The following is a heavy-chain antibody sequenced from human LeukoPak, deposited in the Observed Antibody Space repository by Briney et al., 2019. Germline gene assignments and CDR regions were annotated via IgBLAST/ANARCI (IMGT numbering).Heavy chain of an antibody. CDR3: ARAPSEIGGYYPEYFRH. J-gene: IGHJ1*01. CDR1: GFTFSSYW. CDR2: IKSDGST. D-gene: IGHD3-22*01. V-gene: IGHV3-74*01. Sequence: GGSLGLSCAASGFTFSSYWMHWVRQAPGKGLVWVSRIKSDGSTNYADSVKGRFTISRDNAKNTVSLQMNSLRAEDTGVYYCARAPSEIGGYYPEYFRHWGQGTLVTVSS.